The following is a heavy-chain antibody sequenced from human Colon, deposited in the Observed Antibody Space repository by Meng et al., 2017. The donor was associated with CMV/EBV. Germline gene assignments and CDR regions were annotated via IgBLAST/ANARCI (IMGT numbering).Heavy chain of an antibody. CDR2: TSYDGNKD. V-gene: IGHV3-30*04. CDR3: VRVGDYPGGYFDY. J-gene: IGHJ4*02. CDR1: GFTLSRYT. D-gene: IGHD4-17*01. Sequence: GGSLRLSCAASGFTLSRYTMHWVRQAPGKGLEWVAVTSYDGNKDWYADSVKGRFTISRDNSKNTLSLQMNSLRGDDTAVYYCVRVGDYPGGYFDYWGLGTLVTVSS.